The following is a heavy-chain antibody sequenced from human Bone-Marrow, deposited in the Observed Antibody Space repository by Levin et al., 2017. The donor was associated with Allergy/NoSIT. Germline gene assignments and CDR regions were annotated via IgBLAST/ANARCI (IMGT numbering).Heavy chain of an antibody. D-gene: IGHD5/OR15-5a*01. V-gene: IGHV1-8*01. CDR1: GYTFTSYD. J-gene: IGHJ6*02. CDR2: MNPNSGNT. Sequence: ASVKVSCKASGYTFTSYDINWVRQATGQGLEWMGWMNPNSGNTGYAQKFQGRVTMTRNTSISTAYMELSSLRSEDTAVYYCARDLRKRGPYGMDVWGQGTTVTVSS. CDR3: ARDLRKRGPYGMDV.